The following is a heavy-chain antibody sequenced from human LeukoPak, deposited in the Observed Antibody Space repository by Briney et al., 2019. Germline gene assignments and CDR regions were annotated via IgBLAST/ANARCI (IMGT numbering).Heavy chain of an antibody. V-gene: IGHV1-18*01. CDR2: ISAYNGNT. D-gene: IGHD5-24*01. CDR1: GYTFTSYG. CDR3: ARESDGYNSLPGDY. J-gene: IGHJ4*02. Sequence: EASVKVSCKASGYTFTSYGISWVRQAPGQGLERMGWISAYNGNTNYAQKLQGRVTMTTDTSTSTAYMELRSLRSDDTAVYYCARESDGYNSLPGDYWGQGTLVTVSS.